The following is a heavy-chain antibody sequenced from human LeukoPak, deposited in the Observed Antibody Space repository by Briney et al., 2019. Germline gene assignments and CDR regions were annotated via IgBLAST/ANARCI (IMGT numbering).Heavy chain of an antibody. CDR1: GGSISSYY. D-gene: IGHD1-26*01. CDR2: IYYSGST. CDR3: AKDLGASYYYYYMDV. V-gene: IGHV4-59*01. J-gene: IGHJ6*03. Sequence: PSETLSLTCTVSGGSISSYYWSWIRQPPGKGLEWIGYIYYSGSTNYNPSLKSRVTISVGTSKNQFSLKLSSVTAADTAVYYCAKDLGASYYYYYMDVWGKGTTVTISS.